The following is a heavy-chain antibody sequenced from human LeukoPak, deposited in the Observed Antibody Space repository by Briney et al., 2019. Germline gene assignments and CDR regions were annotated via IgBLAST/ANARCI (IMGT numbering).Heavy chain of an antibody. V-gene: IGHV4-39*01. J-gene: IGHJ4*02. CDR1: GGSISSSSYY. Sequence: SETLSLTCTVSGGSISSSSYYWGWIRQPPGKGLEWIGSIYYSGSTYYNPSLKSQVTISVDTSKNQFSLKLSSVTAADTAVYYCARAAAVAGKFDYWGQGTLVTVSS. D-gene: IGHD6-19*01. CDR2: IYYSGST. CDR3: ARAAAVAGKFDY.